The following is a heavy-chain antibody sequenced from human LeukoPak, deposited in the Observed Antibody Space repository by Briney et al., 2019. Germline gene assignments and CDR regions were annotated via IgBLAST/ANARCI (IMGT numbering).Heavy chain of an antibody. CDR1: GYSISSGYY. CDR3: ARDYPHCTNGVCYTRAGVDY. V-gene: IGHV4-38-2*02. D-gene: IGHD2-8*01. J-gene: IGHJ4*02. CDR2: IYYSGST. Sequence: SETLSLTCTVSGYSISSGYYWGWIRQPPGKGLEWIGSIYYSGSTYYNPSLKSRVTISVDTPKNQFSLKLSSVTAADTAVHYCARDYPHCTNGVCYTRAGVDYWGQGTLVTVSS.